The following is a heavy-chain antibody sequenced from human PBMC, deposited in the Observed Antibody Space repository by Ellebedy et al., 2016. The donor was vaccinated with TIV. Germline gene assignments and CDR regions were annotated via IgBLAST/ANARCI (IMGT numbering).Heavy chain of an antibody. Sequence: SGPTLVKPTQTLTLTCTFSGFSLSTSGVGVGWIRQPPGRALEWLALIYWDDDKRYSPSLKSRLTITKDTSKNQVVLTMTNMDPVDTATYYCAHLSPHYDSSGYYQENWFDPWGQGTLVTVSS. CDR2: IYWDDDK. J-gene: IGHJ5*02. CDR3: AHLSPHYDSSGYYQENWFDP. D-gene: IGHD3-22*01. CDR1: GFSLSTSGVG. V-gene: IGHV2-5*02.